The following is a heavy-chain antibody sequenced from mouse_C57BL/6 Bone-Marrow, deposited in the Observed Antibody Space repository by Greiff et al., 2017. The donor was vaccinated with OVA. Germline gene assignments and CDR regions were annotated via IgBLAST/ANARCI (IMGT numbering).Heavy chain of an antibody. CDR1: GFTFSSYT. CDR2: ISGGGGNT. CDR3: ARHRNYDYFDY. V-gene: IGHV5-9*01. J-gene: IGHJ2*01. D-gene: IGHD2-1*01. Sequence: EVMLVESGGGLVKPGGSLKLSCAASGFTFSSYTMSWVRQTPGKRLEWVATISGGGGNTYYPDSVKGRFTISRDNAKNTLYLQMSSLRSEDTALYYCARHRNYDYFDYWGQGTTLTVSS.